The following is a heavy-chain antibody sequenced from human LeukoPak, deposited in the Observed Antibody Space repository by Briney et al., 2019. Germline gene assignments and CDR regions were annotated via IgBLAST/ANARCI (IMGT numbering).Heavy chain of an antibody. Sequence: ASVKVSCKASGYTFTDYYMHWVRQAPGQGLEWMGWINPKSGDTNFAQKFQGRVTMTRDTSITTVYMEVRWLTSDDTAIYYCARADRLHGGPYLIGPWGQGTLVTVSS. CDR1: GYTFTDYY. CDR3: ARADRLHGGPYLIGP. V-gene: IGHV1-2*02. CDR2: INPKSGDT. D-gene: IGHD2-21*01. J-gene: IGHJ5*02.